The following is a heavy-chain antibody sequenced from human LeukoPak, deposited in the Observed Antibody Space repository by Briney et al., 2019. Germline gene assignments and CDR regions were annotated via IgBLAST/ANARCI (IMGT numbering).Heavy chain of an antibody. D-gene: IGHD3-22*01. V-gene: IGHV4-59*01. CDR1: GGSISHYY. CDR3: ARLYYHSSAYELDY. Sequence: SETLSLTCTVSGGSISHYYWSWIRQSPGKGLEWIGYIYYSGTTNYNPSLKSRVTISVDTSRNQFSLQLRSVTAADTAVYYCARLYYHSSAYELDYWGQGTLVTVSS. J-gene: IGHJ4*02. CDR2: IYYSGTT.